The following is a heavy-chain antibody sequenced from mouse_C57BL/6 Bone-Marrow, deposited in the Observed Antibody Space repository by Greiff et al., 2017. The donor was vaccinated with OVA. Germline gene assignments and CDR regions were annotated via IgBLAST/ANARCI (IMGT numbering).Heavy chain of an antibody. CDR1: GYTFTSYW. V-gene: IGHV1-50*01. CDR2: IDPSDSYT. Sequence: QVQLQQPGAELVKPGASVKLSCKASGYTFTSYWMQWVKQRPGQGLEWIGEIDPSDSYTNYNQKFKGKATLTVDQSSSTAYMQLNSLTSEDSAVYYCAREYYYDWGQGTLVTVSA. D-gene: IGHD1-1*01. J-gene: IGHJ3*01. CDR3: AREYYYD.